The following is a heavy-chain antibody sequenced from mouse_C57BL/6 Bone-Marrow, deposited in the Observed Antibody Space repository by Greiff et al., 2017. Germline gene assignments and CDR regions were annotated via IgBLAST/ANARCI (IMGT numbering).Heavy chain of an antibody. V-gene: IGHV1-81*01. J-gene: IGHJ4*01. D-gene: IGHD1-1*01. CDR1: GYTFTSYG. Sequence: QVQLQQSGAELARPGASVKLSCKASGYTFTSYGISWVKQRTGQGLEWIGEIYPRSGNTYYNEKFKGKATLTADKSSSTAYMELRSLTSDDSAFYFCARNITTVRDYAMDYWGQGTSVTVSS. CDR2: IYPRSGNT. CDR3: ARNITTVRDYAMDY.